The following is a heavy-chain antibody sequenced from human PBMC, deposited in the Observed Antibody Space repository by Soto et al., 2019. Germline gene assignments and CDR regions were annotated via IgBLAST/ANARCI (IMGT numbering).Heavy chain of an antibody. V-gene: IGHV5-10-1*01. CDR3: ALTHERTLTTSYYSSGMDD. CDR1: GYSFTSYW. Sequence: PGESLKISCKGSGYSFTSYWISWVRQMPGKGLEWMGRIDPSDSYTNYSPSFQGHVTISADKSISTAYLQWSSLKASDTAMYYCALTHERTLTTSYYSSGMDDWGQGTTVTVS. J-gene: IGHJ6*02. CDR2: IDPSDSYT. D-gene: IGHD4-17*01.